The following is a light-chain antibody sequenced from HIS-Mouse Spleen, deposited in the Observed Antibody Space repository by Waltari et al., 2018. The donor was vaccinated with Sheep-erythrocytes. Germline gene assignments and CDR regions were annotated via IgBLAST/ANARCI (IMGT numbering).Light chain of an antibody. Sequence: DIQMTQSPSTLSASVGDRVTITCRASQSISRWLAWDQQKPGKAPKLLIDRASSLESGVPSRFSGSGSGTEFTLTVSSLQPDDFATYYCQQYNSYPFTFGVGTRVEIK. V-gene: IGKV1-5*03. CDR3: QQYNSYPFT. CDR2: RAS. CDR1: QSISRW. J-gene: IGKJ4*01.